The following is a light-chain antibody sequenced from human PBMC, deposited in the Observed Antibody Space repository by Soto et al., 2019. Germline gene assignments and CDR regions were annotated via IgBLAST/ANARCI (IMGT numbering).Light chain of an antibody. J-gene: IGKJ4*01. Sequence: DIQLTQSPSSLSASVGDRVTITCRASQSIRNYLNWYQQKPGKAPKLLIYVASSLQSGVPSRFSGSGYGTDFTLTISGLQPEDSATYFCQESHTNEGTFGGGVKVEIK. CDR3: QESHTNEGT. V-gene: IGKV1-39*01. CDR2: VAS. CDR1: QSIRNY.